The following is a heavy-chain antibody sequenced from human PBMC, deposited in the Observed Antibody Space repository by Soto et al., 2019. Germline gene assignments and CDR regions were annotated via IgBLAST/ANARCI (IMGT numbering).Heavy chain of an antibody. J-gene: IGHJ5*02. CDR1: GVTLSSAW. V-gene: IGHV3-15*01. D-gene: IGHD2-21*01. CDR3: TTDLWRIAVVVGSPRYFNP. Sequence: EAALSVSCRGSGVTLSSAWMIGGREAPGKGLEWVGRIKSERDGGTIDYNAPVQGRFTISRDDSKNTLYLQMNRLKTEDTAVYYCTTDLWRIAVVVGSPRYFNPWRQG. CDR2: IKSERDGGTI.